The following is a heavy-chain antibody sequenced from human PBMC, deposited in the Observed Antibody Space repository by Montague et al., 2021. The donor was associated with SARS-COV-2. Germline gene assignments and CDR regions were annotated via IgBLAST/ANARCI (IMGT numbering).Heavy chain of an antibody. CDR1: GASISTGFYY. V-gene: IGHV4-61*02. CDR3: ARFGSGTLEFDL. D-gene: IGHD1-26*01. J-gene: IGHJ4*02. CDR2: IRTTGHT. Sequence: TLSLTCTVSGASISTGFYYWSWIRQPAGKGLEWFGRIRTTGHTDYNISLESRVFMSVDTSTNQFSLSPTSATAAATAVYFCARFGSGTLEFDLWGQGTLVTVSS.